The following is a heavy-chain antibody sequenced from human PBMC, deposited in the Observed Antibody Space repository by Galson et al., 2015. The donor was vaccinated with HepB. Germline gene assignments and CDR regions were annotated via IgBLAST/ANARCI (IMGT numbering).Heavy chain of an antibody. V-gene: IGHV3-33*08. Sequence: SLRLSCAASGFTFSSYGMHWVRQAPGKGLEWVAVIWYDGSNKYYADSVKGRFTISRDNSKNTLYLQMNSLRAEDTAVYYCAREYYDSSGFTSYFDYWGQGTLVTVSS. D-gene: IGHD3-22*01. CDR3: AREYYDSSGFTSYFDY. J-gene: IGHJ4*02. CDR1: GFTFSSYG. CDR2: IWYDGSNK.